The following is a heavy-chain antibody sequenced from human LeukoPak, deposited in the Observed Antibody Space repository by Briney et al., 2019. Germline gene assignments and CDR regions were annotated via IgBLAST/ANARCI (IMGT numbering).Heavy chain of an antibody. V-gene: IGHV5-51*01. CDR3: ARHEGGDIVVVSGFEY. Sequence: ESLKISCKGSGYSFTTYWIGWVRQMPGKGLEWMGIIYPGDSDTRYSPSFQGQVTISADKSISTAYLQWNSLKASDTAMYYCARHEGGDIVVVSGFEYWGQGTLVTVSS. CDR2: IYPGDSDT. D-gene: IGHD2-2*01. J-gene: IGHJ4*02. CDR1: GYSFTTYW.